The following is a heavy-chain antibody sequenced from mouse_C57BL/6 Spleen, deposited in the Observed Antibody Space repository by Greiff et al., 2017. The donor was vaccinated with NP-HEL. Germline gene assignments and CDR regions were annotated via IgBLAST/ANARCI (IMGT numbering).Heavy chain of an antibody. V-gene: IGHV10-1*01. CDR1: GFSFNTYA. J-gene: IGHJ2*01. CDR3: VYGNYGYFDY. Sequence: EVQVVESGGGLVQPKGSLKLSCAASGFSFNTYAMNWVRQAPGKGLEWVARIRSKSNNYATYYADSVKDRFTISRDDSESMLYLQMNNLKTEDTAMYYCVYGNYGYFDYWGQGTTLTVSS. CDR2: IRSKSNNYAT. D-gene: IGHD2-1*01.